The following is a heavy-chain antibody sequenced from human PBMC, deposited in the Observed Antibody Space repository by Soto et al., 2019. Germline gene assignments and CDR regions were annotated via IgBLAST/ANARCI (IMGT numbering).Heavy chain of an antibody. CDR2: ISWNSGSI. CDR1: GFTFDDYA. V-gene: IGHV3-9*01. J-gene: IGHJ4*02. D-gene: IGHD3-22*01. Sequence: GGSLRLSCAASGFTFDDYAMHWVRQAPGKGLEWVSGISWNSGSIGYADSVKGRFTISRDNAKNSLYLQMNSLRAEDTALYYCAKDGSGYSTDFDYWGQGTLVTVSS. CDR3: AKDGSGYSTDFDY.